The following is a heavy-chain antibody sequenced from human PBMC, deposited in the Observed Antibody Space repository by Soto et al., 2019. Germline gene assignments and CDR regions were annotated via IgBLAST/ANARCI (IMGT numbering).Heavy chain of an antibody. CDR1: GYTFTSYA. J-gene: IGHJ4*02. D-gene: IGHD6-19*01. CDR2: INAGNGNT. CDR3: ARLLSGWYYLDY. Sequence: ASVKVSCKASGYTFTSYAMHWVRQAPGQRLEWMGWINAGNGNTKYSQKFQGRVTITRDTSASTAYMELSSLRSEDTAVYYCARLLSGWYYLDYWGQGTLVTVS. V-gene: IGHV1-3*01.